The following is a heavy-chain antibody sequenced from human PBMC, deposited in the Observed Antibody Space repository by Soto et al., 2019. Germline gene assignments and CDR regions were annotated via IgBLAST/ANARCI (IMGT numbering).Heavy chain of an antibody. D-gene: IGHD3-22*01. CDR1: GYSFTSYW. CDR3: ARLTGYYDSSGYYYASI. V-gene: IGHV5-51*01. Sequence: PGESLKISCKGSGYSFTSYWIGWVRQMPGKGLEWMGIIYPGDSDTRYSPSFQGQVTISADKSISTAYLQWSSLKASDTAMYYCARLTGYYDSSGYYYASIWDQGTLVTVSS. CDR2: IYPGDSDT. J-gene: IGHJ4*02.